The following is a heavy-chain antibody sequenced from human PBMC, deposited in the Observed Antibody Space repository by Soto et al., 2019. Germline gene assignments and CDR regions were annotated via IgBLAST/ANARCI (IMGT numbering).Heavy chain of an antibody. Sequence: QVQLVESGGGVVQPGRSLRLSCAASGFTFSSYAMHWVRQAPGKGLEWVAVISYDGSNKYYADSVKGRFTISRDNSKNTLYLQMNSLRAADTAVYYCARGDILTGYGLSRYWGQGTLVTVSS. CDR3: ARGDILTGYGLSRY. CDR2: ISYDGSNK. V-gene: IGHV3-30-3*01. J-gene: IGHJ4*02. CDR1: GFTFSSYA. D-gene: IGHD3-9*01.